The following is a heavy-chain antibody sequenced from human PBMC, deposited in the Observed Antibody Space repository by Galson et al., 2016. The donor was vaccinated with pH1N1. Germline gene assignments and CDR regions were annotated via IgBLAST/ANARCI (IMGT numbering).Heavy chain of an antibody. V-gene: IGHV5-10-1*01. CDR3: ATGPSPDY. CDR2: INPRDSYT. Sequence: QSGAEVKEPGESLTISCKGSASSFTSYWISWVRQMPGKGLEWMGRINPRDSYTDYSPSFQGHVTTSTDGSISTAYLKWSTLKASDTAIYYCATGPSPDYWGQGTLVIVSS. CDR1: ASSFTSYW. J-gene: IGHJ4*02.